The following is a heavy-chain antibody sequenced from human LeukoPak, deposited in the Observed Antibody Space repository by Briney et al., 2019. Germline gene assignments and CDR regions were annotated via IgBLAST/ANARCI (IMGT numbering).Heavy chain of an antibody. Sequence: ASVKVSCKASGYTFTSYDINWVRQATGQGLEWMGWMNPNSGNTGYAQKFQGRVTMTRNTSIGTAYMELSSLRSEDTAVYYCAREGYCSGGSCYGSTLWFDPWGQGTLVTVSS. J-gene: IGHJ5*02. D-gene: IGHD2-15*01. V-gene: IGHV1-8*01. CDR1: GYTFTSYD. CDR3: AREGYCSGGSCYGSTLWFDP. CDR2: MNPNSGNT.